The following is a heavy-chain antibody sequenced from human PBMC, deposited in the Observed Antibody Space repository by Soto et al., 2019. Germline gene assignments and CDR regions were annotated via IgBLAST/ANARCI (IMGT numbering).Heavy chain of an antibody. V-gene: IGHV4-34*01. D-gene: IGHD2-8*02. CDR3: ARDKITGLFDY. CDR2: INHSGST. J-gene: IGHJ4*02. Sequence: QVQLQQWGAGLLKPSETLSLTCAVYGGSFSGYYWTWIRQPPGTGLEWIGEINHSGSTNYNPSLKPRVTVLVDTSKNQFSLKLTSVTAADTAVSYCARDKITGLFDYWGQGTLVTVSS. CDR1: GGSFSGYY.